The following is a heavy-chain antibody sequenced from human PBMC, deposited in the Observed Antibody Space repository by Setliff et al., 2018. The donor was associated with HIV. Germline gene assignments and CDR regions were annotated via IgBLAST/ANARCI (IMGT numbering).Heavy chain of an antibody. D-gene: IGHD5-18*01. CDR3: ARTKAYTVMGFDY. CDR1: NYSISSGYY. V-gene: IGHV4-38-2*02. Sequence: SETLSLTCTVSNYSISSGYYWGWLRQSPGKGLEWIGTIYHTGNTYYNPSLKSRVTISVDPSKNQLSLNLDSVTAADTAVFYCARTKAYTVMGFDYWGQGTLVTVSS. J-gene: IGHJ4*02. CDR2: IYHTGNT.